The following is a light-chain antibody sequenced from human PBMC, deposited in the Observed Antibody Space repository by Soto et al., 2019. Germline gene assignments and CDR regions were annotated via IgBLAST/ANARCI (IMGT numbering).Light chain of an antibody. V-gene: IGKV3-15*01. CDR3: QQHNNCPPST. J-gene: IGKJ1*01. Sequence: EIVMTQSPATLSVSPGERATLSCRASQSVSNNLAWYQQKPGQAPRLLIYGASTRATGIPARFSGSGSGTEFTHTISSLQSEDSAVYACQQHNNCPPSTFGQGTKVEIK. CDR1: QSVSNN. CDR2: GAS.